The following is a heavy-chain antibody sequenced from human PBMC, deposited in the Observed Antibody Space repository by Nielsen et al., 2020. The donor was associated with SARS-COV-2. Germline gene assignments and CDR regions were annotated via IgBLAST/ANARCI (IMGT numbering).Heavy chain of an antibody. J-gene: IGHJ4*02. D-gene: IGHD6-13*01. CDR1: GFTFDDYA. V-gene: IGHV3-9*01. CDR2: ISWNSGSI. CDR3: VRLGSSSWYLDY. Sequence: SLKISCAASGFTFDDYAMHWVRQAPGKGLEWVSGISWNSGSIGYADSVKGRFTISRDNAKNSLYLQMNSLRAEDTAVYYCVRLGSSSWYLDYWGQGTLVTVSS.